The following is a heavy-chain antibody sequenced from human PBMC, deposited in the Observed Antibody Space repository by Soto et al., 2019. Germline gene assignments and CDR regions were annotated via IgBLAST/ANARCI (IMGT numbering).Heavy chain of an antibody. Sequence: QVQLVQSGAEVKKPGASVKVSCKASGYTFTGYYMHWVRQAPGQGLEWMGWINPNSGGTKYAQKFQGWVPMTKDTSISTDYMGLSRLRSDDRAVYYCAVVLAGTGPHDAFDLWGQGTMVTVSS. J-gene: IGHJ3*01. CDR1: GYTFTGYY. CDR2: INPNSGGT. D-gene: IGHD6-19*01. CDR3: AVVLAGTGPHDAFDL. V-gene: IGHV1-2*04.